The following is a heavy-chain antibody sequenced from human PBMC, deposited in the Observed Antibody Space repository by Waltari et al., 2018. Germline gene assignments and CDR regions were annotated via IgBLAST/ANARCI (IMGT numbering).Heavy chain of an antibody. CDR3: ARRRVVVSPSTPFDL. CDR1: GGSFRGYY. V-gene: IGHV4-34*01. J-gene: IGHJ2*01. Sequence: QVQLKRGVAGLLKPSETLSPTGAVYGGSFRGYYWSWIGRPPGKGLGWIGEINHRGSTNFNPSLKSRFTISVDTSKNQFSLKLSSVTAADTAVYYCARRRVVVSPSTPFDLWGRGTLVTVSS. D-gene: IGHD3-22*01. CDR2: INHRGST.